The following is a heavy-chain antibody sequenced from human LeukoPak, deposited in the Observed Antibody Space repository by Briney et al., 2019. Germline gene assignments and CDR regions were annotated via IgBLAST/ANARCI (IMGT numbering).Heavy chain of an antibody. D-gene: IGHD5-18*01. CDR3: ARDSRAKIQLWLRGVDY. J-gene: IGHJ4*02. V-gene: IGHV3-48*01. CDR1: GFTFSSYS. Sequence: GALRLSCAASGFTFSSYSMNWVRQAPGKGLEWVSYISSSSSTIYYADSVKGRFTISRDNAKNSLYLQMNSLRAEDTAVYYCARDSRAKIQLWLRGVDYWGQGTLVTVSS. CDR2: ISSSSSTI.